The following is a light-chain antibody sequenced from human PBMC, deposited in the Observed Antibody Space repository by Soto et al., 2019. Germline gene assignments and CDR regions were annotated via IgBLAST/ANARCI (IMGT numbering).Light chain of an antibody. J-gene: IGKJ1*01. CDR1: HSLSSIN. CDR2: GTS. Sequence: EIVLTHSPATMSLSPGERAALAGRASHSLSSINLAWFQQKPGQAPRILIYGTSSRATGIPERFSGSGSGTDFTLTIRRLEPEDFAVYYCQQSSTWPPKWPLGPWNKVDIK. V-gene: IGKV3D-20*02. CDR3: QQSSTWPPKWP.